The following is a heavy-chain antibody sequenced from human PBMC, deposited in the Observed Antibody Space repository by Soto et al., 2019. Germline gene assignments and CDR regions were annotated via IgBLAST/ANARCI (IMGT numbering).Heavy chain of an antibody. CDR1: GSSIISDY. CDR2: ISSSGST. V-gene: IGHV4-59*01. CDR3: ARVLSGSSLFDY. J-gene: IGHJ4*02. D-gene: IGHD1-26*01. Sequence: ETLSLTCPGSGSSIISDYWIWILQPPGKGLEWIGYISSSGSTNYNPSLNSLVTISVDTSKNQLSLNLSSVTAADTALYYCARVLSGSSLFDYWGQGTLVTVSS.